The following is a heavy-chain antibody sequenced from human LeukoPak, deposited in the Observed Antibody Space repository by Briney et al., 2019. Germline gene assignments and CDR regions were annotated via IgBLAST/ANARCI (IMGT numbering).Heavy chain of an antibody. CDR3: ARVRTTGTTPLGDAFDI. D-gene: IGHD1-1*01. J-gene: IGHJ3*02. Sequence: KTGGSLRLSCAASGFTFSSYSMNWVRQAPGKGLEWVSSISSSSSYIYYADSVKGRFTISRDNAKNSLYLQMNSLRAEDTAVYYCARVRTTGTTPLGDAFDIWGQGTMVTVSS. V-gene: IGHV3-21*01. CDR1: GFTFSSYS. CDR2: ISSSSSYI.